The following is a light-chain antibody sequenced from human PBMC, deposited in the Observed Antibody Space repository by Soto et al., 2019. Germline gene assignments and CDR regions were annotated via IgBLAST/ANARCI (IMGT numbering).Light chain of an antibody. CDR3: SSYTSSSTLA. J-gene: IGLJ2*01. CDR1: SSDVGGYNY. CDR2: DVS. V-gene: IGLV2-14*01. Sequence: QSALTQPASVSGSPGQSITISCTGTSSDVGGYNYVSWYQQHPGKAPKLMIYDVSNRPSGVSNRFSGSKSGNTASLTISGLQAEDEADYYCSSYTSSSTLAFGVGTKLTVL.